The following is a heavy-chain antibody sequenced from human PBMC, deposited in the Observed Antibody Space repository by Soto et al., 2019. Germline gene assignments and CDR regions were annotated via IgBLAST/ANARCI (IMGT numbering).Heavy chain of an antibody. V-gene: IGHV1-2*04. CDR2: INPNSGGT. D-gene: IGHD3-3*01. CDR3: ARELTEDYDFWSGYPQRYYGMDV. J-gene: IGHJ6*02. Sequence: ASVKVSCKASGYTFTGYYMHWVRQAPGQGLEWMGRINPNSGGTNYAQKFQGWVTMTRDTSISTAYMELSRLRSDDTAVYYCARELTEDYDFWSGYPQRYYGMDVWGQGTTVTVSS. CDR1: GYTFTGYY.